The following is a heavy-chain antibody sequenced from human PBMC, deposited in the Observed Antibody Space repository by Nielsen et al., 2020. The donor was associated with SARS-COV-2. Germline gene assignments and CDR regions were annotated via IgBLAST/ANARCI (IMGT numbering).Heavy chain of an antibody. CDR2: IDSSGNT. CDR3: ARLPHGYTYGRYYYHGLDV. D-gene: IGHD5-18*01. V-gene: IGHV3-13*04. CDR1: GFTFGNYD. Sequence: GESLKISCAASGFTFGNYDMHWVRQAAGKGLEWVSSIDSSGNTYYADSVKGRFTISRENAKNSLFLQMNSLRAEDTAVYYCARLPHGYTYGRYYYHGLDVWGQGTTVTVSS. J-gene: IGHJ6*02.